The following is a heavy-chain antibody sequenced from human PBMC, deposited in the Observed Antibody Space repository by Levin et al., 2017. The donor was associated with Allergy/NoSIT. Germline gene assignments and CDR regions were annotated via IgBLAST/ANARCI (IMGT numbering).Heavy chain of an antibody. CDR3: ARLLRYFDWLDLDAFDI. CDR2: IYYSGST. J-gene: IGHJ3*02. V-gene: IGHV4-59*08. CDR1: GGSISSYY. D-gene: IGHD3-9*01. Sequence: PSETLSLTCTVSGGSISSYYWSWIRQPPGKGLEWIGYIYYSGSTNYNPSLKSRVTISVDTSKNQFSLKLSSVTAADTAVYYCARLLRYFDWLDLDAFDIWGQGTMVTVSS.